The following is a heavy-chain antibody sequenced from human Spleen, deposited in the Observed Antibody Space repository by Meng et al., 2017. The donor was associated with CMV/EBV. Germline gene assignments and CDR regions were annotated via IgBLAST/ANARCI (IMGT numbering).Heavy chain of an antibody. CDR1: GYTFTSYD. D-gene: IGHD3-22*01. CDR3: ARDFYDIEGHNYDCFDP. J-gene: IGHJ5*02. V-gene: IGHV1-8*03. Sequence: ASVKVSCKASGYTFTSYDINWVRQATGQGLEWMGWMNPNSGNTGYAQKFQGRVTITRNTSISTAYMELRSLRSDDTAVYYCARDFYDIEGHNYDCFDPWGQGALVTVSS. CDR2: MNPNSGNT.